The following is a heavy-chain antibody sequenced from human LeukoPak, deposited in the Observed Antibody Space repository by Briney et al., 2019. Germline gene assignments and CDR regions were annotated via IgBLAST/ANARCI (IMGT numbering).Heavy chain of an antibody. CDR3: ARAHRTSGTLDFDY. CDR2: INPNNGGT. J-gene: IGHJ4*02. Sequence: ASVKVPCKASGYTFSDYHIHWVRQAPGQGLEWMGWINPNNGGTNYEQKLQGRVTMTRDTSITTAYMELSRLRSDDTAVYYCARAHRTSGTLDFDYWGQGTQVTVSS. CDR1: GYTFSDYH. V-gene: IGHV1-2*02. D-gene: IGHD3-10*01.